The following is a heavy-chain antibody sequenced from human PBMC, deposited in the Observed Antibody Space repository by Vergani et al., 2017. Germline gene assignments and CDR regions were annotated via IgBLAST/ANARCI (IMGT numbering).Heavy chain of an antibody. CDR3: ARVMGDCMDV. D-gene: IGHD2-8*01. CDR2: SSWNVGHI. CDR1: GFTFADYT. Sequence: DVQLVESGGGLVRPGKSLELSCEASGFTFADYTMHLVRQAPGKGLGWVAGSSWNVGHIGYADSVKGRFTISRDDAKNSLTLQRSSLRPEDTAVYYWARVMGDCMDVWGKGATVTVSS. J-gene: IGHJ6*03. V-gene: IGHV3-9*01.